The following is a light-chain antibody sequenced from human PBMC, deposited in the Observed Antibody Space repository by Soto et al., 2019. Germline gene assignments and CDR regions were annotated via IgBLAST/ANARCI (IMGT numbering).Light chain of an antibody. J-gene: IGLJ2*01. CDR1: NLGDKY. CDR3: QAWDSSTVV. Sequence: SYELTHPPSVSVSPGQTASITCSGDNLGDKYACWYQQKPGQSPVLVIYQDNKRPSGIPERFSGSNSGNTATLTISGTQAMDEADYYCQAWDSSTVVFGGGTKLTVL. CDR2: QDN. V-gene: IGLV3-1*01.